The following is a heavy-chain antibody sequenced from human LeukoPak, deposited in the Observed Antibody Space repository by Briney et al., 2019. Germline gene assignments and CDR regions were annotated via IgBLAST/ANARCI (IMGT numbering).Heavy chain of an antibody. D-gene: IGHD4-17*01. CDR3: ARDLGYGEFDY. CDR1: GGPISSYY. CDR2: MYYSGST. J-gene: IGHJ4*02. Sequence: SETLSLTCTVSGGPISSYYWSWIRQPPGKGLEWIGYMYYSGSTNYNPSLKSRVTISVDTSKNQFSLKLSSVTAADTAVYYCARDLGYGEFDYWGQGTLVTVSS. V-gene: IGHV4-59*12.